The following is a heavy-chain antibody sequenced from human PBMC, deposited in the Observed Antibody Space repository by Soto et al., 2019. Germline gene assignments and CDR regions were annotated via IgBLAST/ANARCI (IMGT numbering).Heavy chain of an antibody. Sequence: GRSLRLSCAASGFTSNSYAMNWVRQAPGKGLEWVSSISGGGGGTYYADSVKGRLTISRDNSKNTLYLQMNSLRAEDTALYYCAKGSHYDILTAYHAFDYWGPGTLVTVSS. CDR1: GFTSNSYA. J-gene: IGHJ4*02. CDR3: AKGSHYDILTAYHAFDY. D-gene: IGHD3-9*01. CDR2: ISGGGGGT. V-gene: IGHV3-23*01.